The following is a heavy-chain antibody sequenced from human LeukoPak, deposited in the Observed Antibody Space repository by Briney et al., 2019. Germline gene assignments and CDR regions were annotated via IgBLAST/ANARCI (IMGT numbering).Heavy chain of an antibody. V-gene: IGHV3-23*01. CDR1: GFTFSSYA. CDR2: ISGSGGST. Sequence: GGSLRLSCAASGFTFSSYAMSWVRQAPGKGLEWVTAISGSGGSTYYADSVKGRFTISRDNSENTLYLQMNSLRAEDTAVYYCARGYYDSSGYYPNDAFDIWGQGTMVTVSS. CDR3: ARGYYDSSGYYPNDAFDI. J-gene: IGHJ3*02. D-gene: IGHD3-22*01.